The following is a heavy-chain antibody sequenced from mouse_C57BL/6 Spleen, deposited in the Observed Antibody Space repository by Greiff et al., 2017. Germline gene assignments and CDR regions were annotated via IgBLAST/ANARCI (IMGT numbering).Heavy chain of an antibody. Sequence: VQLQQPGAELVMPGASVKLSCKASGYTFTSYWMHWVKQRPGQGLEWIGEIDPSDSYTNYNQKFKGKSTLTVDKSSSTAYMQLSSLTSEDSAVYYGARRDYYYGSSYDYWGQGTTLTVSS. J-gene: IGHJ2*01. V-gene: IGHV1-69*01. CDR1: GYTFTSYW. CDR3: ARRDYYYGSSYDY. CDR2: IDPSDSYT. D-gene: IGHD1-1*01.